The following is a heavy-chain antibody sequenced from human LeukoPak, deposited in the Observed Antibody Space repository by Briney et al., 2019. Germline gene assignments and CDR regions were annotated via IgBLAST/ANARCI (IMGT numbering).Heavy chain of an antibody. J-gene: IGHJ4*02. CDR3: ARRKGLNYPFDY. Sequence: GGSLRLSCAASGFTFSSYEMNWVRQAPGKGLEWVSYISSSGSTIYYADSVKGRFTISRDNAKNSLYLQMNSLRAEDTAVYYCARRKGLNYPFDYWGQGTLVTVSS. CDR2: ISSSGSTI. V-gene: IGHV3-48*03. CDR1: GFTFSSYE. D-gene: IGHD4-11*01.